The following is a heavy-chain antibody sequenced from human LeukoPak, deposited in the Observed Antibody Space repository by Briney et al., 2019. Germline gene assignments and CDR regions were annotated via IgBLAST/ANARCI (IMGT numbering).Heavy chain of an antibody. V-gene: IGHV1-8*01. J-gene: IGHJ3*02. CDR2: MNPNSGNT. CDR3: ARDENLAAFDI. CDR1: GYTFTSYD. Sequence: ASVKVSCKTSGYTFTSYDINWVRQATGQGLEWMGWMNPNSGNTDYAQKFQGRVTITRNTSINTAYMELSSLTSEDTAAYYCARDENLAAFDIWGQGTMVAVSS.